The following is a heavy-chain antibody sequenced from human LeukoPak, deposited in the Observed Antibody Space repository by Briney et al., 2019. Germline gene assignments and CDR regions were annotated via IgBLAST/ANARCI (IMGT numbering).Heavy chain of an antibody. D-gene: IGHD5/OR15-5a*01. CDR2: IKQDGNEK. J-gene: IGHJ5*02. V-gene: IGHV3-7*01. Sequence: GGSLRLSCAASGFTFSSYSMNWVRQAPGKGLEWVANIKQDGNEKYYVESVKGRFIISRDNAKNSLYLQMNSLRAEDTAVYYCARGFYDGVNWFDPWGQGTLVTVSS. CDR3: ARGFYDGVNWFDP. CDR1: GFTFSSYS.